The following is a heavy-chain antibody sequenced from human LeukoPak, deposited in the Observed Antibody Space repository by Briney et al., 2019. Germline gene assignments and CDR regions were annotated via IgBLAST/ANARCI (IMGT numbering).Heavy chain of an antibody. V-gene: IGHV3-7*01. CDR2: IKQDGSEK. CDR1: GFPFSSYW. J-gene: IGHJ2*01. CDR3: VTTWGAHYWYFDL. Sequence: RAGGSLRLSCAASGFPFSSYWMAWVRQAPGKGLEWVANIKQDGSEKYYVDSVKGRFTISRDNAKNSLYLQMNSLRAEDTAVYYCVTTWGAHYWYFDLWGRGALVTVSS. D-gene: IGHD1-26*01.